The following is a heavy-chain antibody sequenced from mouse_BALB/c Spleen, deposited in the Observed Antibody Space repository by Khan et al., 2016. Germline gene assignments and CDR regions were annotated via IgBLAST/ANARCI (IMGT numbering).Heavy chain of an antibody. V-gene: IGHV2-6-7*01. J-gene: IGHJ4*01. D-gene: IGHD2-2*01. CDR3: ARDGWGYYAMDY. CDR2: IWGDGTT. Sequence: VQLQESGPGLVAPSQSLSITCTVSGFSLIAYGVNWVRQPPGKSLEWLGMIWGDGTTDYNSALKSRLNITKDNSKSQVFLKRNSLQTDDTARYYCARDGWGYYAMDYWGQGTSVTVSS. CDR1: GFSLIAYG.